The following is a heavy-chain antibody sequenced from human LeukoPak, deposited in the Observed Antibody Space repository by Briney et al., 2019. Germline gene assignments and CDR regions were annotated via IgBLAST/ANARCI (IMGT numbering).Heavy chain of an antibody. CDR1: GLIFSTHT. V-gene: IGHV3-21*01. CDR3: ARDRDCSSATCHENFDF. D-gene: IGHD2-2*01. CDR2: LSGSSNYI. J-gene: IGHJ4*02. Sequence: PGGSLRLSCAASGLIFSTHTMTWVRQAPGKGLEWVSSLSGSSNYIHYADSVRGRFIISRDNAKNSLYLQMNSLRAEDTAVYYCARDRDCSSATCHENFDFWGQGTLVTVSS.